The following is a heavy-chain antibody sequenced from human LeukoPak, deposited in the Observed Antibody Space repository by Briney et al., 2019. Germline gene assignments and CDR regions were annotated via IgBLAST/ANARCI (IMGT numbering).Heavy chain of an antibody. V-gene: IGHV3-23*01. CDR1: GFTFSSYA. D-gene: IGHD4-17*01. J-gene: IGHJ4*02. CDR2: ISGSGGST. CDR3: AKLVYGDYYFDY. Sequence: GGSLRLSCAATGFTFSSYATSWVRQAPGKGLEWVSAISGSGGSTYYADSVKGRFTISKDNSKNTLYLQMNSLRAEDTAVYYCAKLVYGDYYFDYWGQGTLVTVSS.